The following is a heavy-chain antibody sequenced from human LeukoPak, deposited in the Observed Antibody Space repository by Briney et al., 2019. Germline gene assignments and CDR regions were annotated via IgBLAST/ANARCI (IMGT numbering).Heavy chain of an antibody. J-gene: IGHJ5*02. CDR3: VRGPYGASISNWFDP. CDR1: GGSISSGSYY. Sequence: PSETLSLTCTVSGGSISSGSYYWSWIRQPAGKGLEWIGRIYTSGSTNYNPSLKSRVTISVDTPNNQFSLNLRSVTAADTAVYYCVRGPYGASISNWFDPWGQGLLVTVSS. V-gene: IGHV4-61*02. D-gene: IGHD4/OR15-4a*01. CDR2: IYTSGST.